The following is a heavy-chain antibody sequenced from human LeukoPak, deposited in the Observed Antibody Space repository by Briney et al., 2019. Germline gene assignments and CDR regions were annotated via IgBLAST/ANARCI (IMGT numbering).Heavy chain of an antibody. CDR3: STRLANYYYGMDV. CDR2: INQHGGDK. J-gene: IGHJ6*02. V-gene: IGHV3-7*01. D-gene: IGHD3-9*01. Sequence: PGGSLRLSCAASGFTFSTYWMSWVRQAPGKGLEWVANINQHGGDKNYLDSVKGRFTISRDNAQNSLYLQMNSLGAEDTAVYYCSTRLANYYYGMDVWGQGTTVTVSS. CDR1: GFTFSTYW.